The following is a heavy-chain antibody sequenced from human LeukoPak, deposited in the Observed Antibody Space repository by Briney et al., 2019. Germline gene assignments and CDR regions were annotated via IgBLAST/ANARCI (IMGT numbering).Heavy chain of an antibody. D-gene: IGHD6-13*01. Sequence: SVKVSCKASGGTFSSYAISWVRQAPGQGLEWMGGIIPIFGTANYARKFQGRVTITADESTSTAYMELSSLRSEDTAVYYCARDSSSSWYPVTEYYYFDYWGQGTLVTVSS. J-gene: IGHJ4*02. CDR2: IIPIFGTA. CDR1: GGTFSSYA. CDR3: ARDSSSSWYPVTEYYYFDY. V-gene: IGHV1-69*13.